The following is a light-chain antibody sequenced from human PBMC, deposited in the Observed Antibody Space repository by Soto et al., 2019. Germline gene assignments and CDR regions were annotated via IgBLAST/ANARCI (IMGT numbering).Light chain of an antibody. J-gene: IGKJ4*01. CDR1: QGIITY. CDR3: QQTRSYPST. CDR2: GSS. Sequence: IQLTQSPSSLSASVGDSVTITCRASQGIITYLAWYQQKPGKAPNLLIYGSSTLQSGVPLRFSGSGSGTDFTLTINRLKAEDFATYYCQQTRSYPSTFGGGTKVDIK. V-gene: IGKV1-9*01.